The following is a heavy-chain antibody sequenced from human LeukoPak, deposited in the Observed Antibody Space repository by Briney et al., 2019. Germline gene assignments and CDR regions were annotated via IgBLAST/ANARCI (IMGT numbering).Heavy chain of an antibody. V-gene: IGHV3-7*01. D-gene: IGHD1-26*01. J-gene: IGHJ4*02. CDR2: IKQDGYEK. Sequence: PGGSLRLSCAASGFTFSGYWMSWVRQTPEKGLEWVANIKQDGYEKYYVDSVKGRFTISRDNAKNSLYLQMNSLRADDTAIYYCARDKIVGPTTIDYWGQGTLVTVSS. CDR3: ARDKIVGPTTIDY. CDR1: GFTFSGYW.